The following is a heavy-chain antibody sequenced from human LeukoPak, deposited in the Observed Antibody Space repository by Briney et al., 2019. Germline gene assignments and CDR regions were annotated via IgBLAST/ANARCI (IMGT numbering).Heavy chain of an antibody. Sequence: ASVEVSCKASGYTFTDYYMHWVRQAPGQGFAWMGWINPNDGDTNYAQKFQGRVTMTRDTSISTAHMEVSRLRSDDTAVYYCARANFPYCSSTTCLFDYWGQGTLVTVSS. CDR2: INPNDGDT. J-gene: IGHJ4*02. D-gene: IGHD2-2*01. CDR3: ARANFPYCSSTTCLFDY. V-gene: IGHV1-2*02. CDR1: GYTFTDYY.